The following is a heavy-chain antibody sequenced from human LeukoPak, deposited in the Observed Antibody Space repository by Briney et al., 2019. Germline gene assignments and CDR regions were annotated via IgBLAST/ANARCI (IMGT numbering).Heavy chain of an antibody. D-gene: IGHD3-22*01. CDR3: AKVWSDYYDSSGPLFYMDV. J-gene: IGHJ6*02. V-gene: IGHV3-30*18. CDR1: GFTFSSYA. CDR2: ISYDGTNK. Sequence: TGGSLRLSCAASGFTFSSYAMHWVRQAPGKGLEWVAVISYDGTNKYYADSVKGRFTISRDNSKNTLYLQVNSLRTEDTAVYYCAKVWSDYYDSSGPLFYMDVWGQGTTVTVSS.